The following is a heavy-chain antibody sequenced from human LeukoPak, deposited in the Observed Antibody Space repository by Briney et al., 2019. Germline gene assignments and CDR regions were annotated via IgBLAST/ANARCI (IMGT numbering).Heavy chain of an antibody. CDR3: ARDIVGDSDY. V-gene: IGHV3-7*01. CDR2: IKQDGSEK. Sequence: TGGSLRLSXAASGFTFSSYWMSWVCQAPGKGLEWVANIKQDGSEKYYVDSVKGRFTISRDNAKNSLYLQMNSLRAEDTAVHYCARDIVGDSDYWGQGTLVTVSS. CDR1: GFTFSSYW. J-gene: IGHJ4*02. D-gene: IGHD4-17*01.